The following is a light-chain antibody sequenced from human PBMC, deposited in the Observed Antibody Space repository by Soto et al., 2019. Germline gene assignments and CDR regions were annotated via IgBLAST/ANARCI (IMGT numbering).Light chain of an antibody. Sequence: IVMTQSPATLSVSPGERATLSCRASQSVTSYLAWYQQKPGQAPRLLIYDASNRATGIPARFSGSGSGTDFTLTISSIEPEDFAVYYCQQRSNGLTFGGGTKVDIK. V-gene: IGKV3-11*01. CDR2: DAS. CDR1: QSVTSY. CDR3: QQRSNGLT. J-gene: IGKJ4*02.